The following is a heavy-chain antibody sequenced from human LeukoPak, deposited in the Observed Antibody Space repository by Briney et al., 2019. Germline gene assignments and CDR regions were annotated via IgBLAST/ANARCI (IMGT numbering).Heavy chain of an antibody. V-gene: IGHV4-34*01. Sequence: SETLSLTCAVYGGSSSGYYWSWIRQPPGKGLEWIGEINHSGSTNYNPSLKSRVTISVDTSKNQFSLKLSSVTAADTAVYYCARGPTFYGSDSDYWGQGTLVTVSS. CDR2: INHSGST. CDR3: ARGPTFYGSDSDY. CDR1: GGSSSGYY. D-gene: IGHD3-10*01. J-gene: IGHJ4*02.